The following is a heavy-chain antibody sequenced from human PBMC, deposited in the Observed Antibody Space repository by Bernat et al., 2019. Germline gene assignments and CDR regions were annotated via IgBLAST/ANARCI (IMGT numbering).Heavy chain of an antibody. Sequence: QVQLVESGGGVVQPGRSLRLSCAASGFTFSSYGMHWVRQAPGKGLEWVAVIWYDGSNKYYADSVKGRFTISRDNSKNTLYLQMNSLRAEDTAVYYCAREVKQQLYYYGMDVWGQGTTVTVSS. CDR1: GFTFSSYG. D-gene: IGHD6-13*01. J-gene: IGHJ6*02. CDR3: AREVKQQLYYYGMDV. V-gene: IGHV3-33*01. CDR2: IWYDGSNK.